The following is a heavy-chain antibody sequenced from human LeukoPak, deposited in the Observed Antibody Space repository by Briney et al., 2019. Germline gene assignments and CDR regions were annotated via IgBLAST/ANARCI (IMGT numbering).Heavy chain of an antibody. J-gene: IGHJ4*02. CDR2: ISAFNGKT. V-gene: IGHV1-18*01. CDR1: GYTFTSYG. Sequence: GGSVNVSCKASGYTFTSYGISWVRRAPGHGREWMGWISAFNGKTNYAPKLQGRVTIPTHTPTSTTHIELRSLRADDTAVYYCARDCVITMVRGGPYLFDYGSQGTLVTVSS. D-gene: IGHD3-10*01. CDR3: ARDCVITMVRGGPYLFDY.